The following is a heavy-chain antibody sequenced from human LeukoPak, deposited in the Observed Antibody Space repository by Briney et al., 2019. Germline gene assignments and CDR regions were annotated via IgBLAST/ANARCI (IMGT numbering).Heavy chain of an antibody. V-gene: IGHV4-34*01. D-gene: IGHD3-16*01. Sequence: PSETLSLTCAVYGGSFSGYYWSWIRQPPGKGLEWIGEINHSGSTNYNPSLKSRVTISVDTSKNQFSLKLSSVTAADTAVYYCAPGRARRLGSGHYVWPLCTESTSDSSGPGTLVTVS. CDR2: INHSGST. CDR1: GGSFSGYY. J-gene: IGHJ4*02. CDR3: APGRARRLGSGHYVWPLCTESTSDS.